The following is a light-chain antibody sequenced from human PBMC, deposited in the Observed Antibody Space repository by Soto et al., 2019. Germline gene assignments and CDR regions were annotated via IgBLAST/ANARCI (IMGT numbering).Light chain of an antibody. V-gene: IGLV6-57*04. CDR3: QSYYSSNHVV. J-gene: IGLJ2*01. CDR1: SGSIASNY. Sequence: NFMLTQPNSVSESPGKTVTISCTRSSGSIASNYVQWHQQRPGSAPTTVIYEDNKRPSGVPDRFSGSIDSSTNSASLTITGLKTEDKADYYCQSYYSSNHVVFCGGTKLTVL. CDR2: EDN.